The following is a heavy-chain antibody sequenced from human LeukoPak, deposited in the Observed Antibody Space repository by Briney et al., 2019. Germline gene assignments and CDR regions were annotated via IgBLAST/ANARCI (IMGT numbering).Heavy chain of an antibody. J-gene: IGHJ4*02. CDR3: AREVDSSGYFDY. CDR2: IIPILGIA. Sequence: ASVKVSCKASGGTFSSYAISWVRQAPGQGLEWMGRIIPILGIANYAQKFQGRVTITADKSTSTAYMELSSLRSEDTAVYYCAREVDSSGYFDYWGQGTLVTVPS. CDR1: GGTFSSYA. V-gene: IGHV1-69*04. D-gene: IGHD3-22*01.